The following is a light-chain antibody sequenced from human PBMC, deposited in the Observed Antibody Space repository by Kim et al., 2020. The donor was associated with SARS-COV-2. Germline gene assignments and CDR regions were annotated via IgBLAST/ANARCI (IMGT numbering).Light chain of an antibody. V-gene: IGLV4-69*01. CDR1: SGQSSCA. CDR2: LNSDGSH. Sequence: AAVQQTCTPSSGQSSCAIACNQKEPEKGPGYLMRLNSDGSHSKGDGTPDRFSGSSSGAERYLTISSLQSEDEADYYCQTWGTGIRVFGGGTQLTVL. CDR3: QTWGTGIRV. J-gene: IGLJ2*01.